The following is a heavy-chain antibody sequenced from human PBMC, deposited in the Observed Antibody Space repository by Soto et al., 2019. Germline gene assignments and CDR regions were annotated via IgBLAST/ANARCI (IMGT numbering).Heavy chain of an antibody. CDR2: INHSGST. Sequence: SETLSLTCAVYGGSFSGYYWSWIRQPPGKGLEWIGEINHSGSTNYNPSLKSRVTISVDTSKNQFSLKLSSVTAADTAVYYCARGQDSSSWYAGYDYWGQGTLVTVSS. V-gene: IGHV4-34*01. CDR3: ARGQDSSSWYAGYDY. CDR1: GGSFSGYY. D-gene: IGHD6-13*01. J-gene: IGHJ4*02.